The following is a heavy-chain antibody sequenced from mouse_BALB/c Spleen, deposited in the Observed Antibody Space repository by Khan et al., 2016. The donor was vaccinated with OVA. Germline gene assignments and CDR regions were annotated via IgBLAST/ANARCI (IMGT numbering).Heavy chain of an antibody. CDR3: TRSGWAAFGY. D-gene: IGHD1-1*02. J-gene: IGHJ3*01. CDR1: GYTFTSYY. Sequence: QVQLQQPGSELVKPGASVKLSCKASGYTFTSYYIYWVKQRPGQGLEWIGGIIPSNGDTNFNERFKSKATLTVDKSSSTAYMKLSSLTSEDTAVYYCTRSGWAAFGYWGQGTLVTVSA. CDR2: IIPSNGDT. V-gene: IGHV1S81*02.